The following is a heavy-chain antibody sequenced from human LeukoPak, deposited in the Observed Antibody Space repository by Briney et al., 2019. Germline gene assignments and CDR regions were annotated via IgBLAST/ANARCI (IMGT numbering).Heavy chain of an antibody. CDR3: VKFRGIQHYNYHMDV. D-gene: IGHD3-10*01. V-gene: IGHV3-23*01. Sequence: PGGSLRLSCAASGFTFSSNAMSWVRQAPGKGLEWVSGIGDTGTNTFYADSVKGRFTISRDNSKNTLSLQMNSLRAEDAAVYYCVKFRGIQHYNYHMDVWGKGTTVTVSS. CDR2: IGDTGTNT. CDR1: GFTFSSNA. J-gene: IGHJ6*03.